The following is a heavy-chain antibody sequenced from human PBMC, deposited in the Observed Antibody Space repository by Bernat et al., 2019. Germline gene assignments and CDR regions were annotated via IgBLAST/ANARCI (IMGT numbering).Heavy chain of an antibody. CDR3: ARGHFFNSF. CDR2: VSHTGSA. CDR1: GGSFSGYY. J-gene: IGHJ4*02. V-gene: IGHV4-34*01. Sequence: QVQLDQWGAGLLKPSETLSLTCAVYGGSFSGYYWTWIRQPPGKGLEWIGEVSHTGSANYNPSLKSRVTISVDTSMNQFSLRLTSVTAVDTAVYYCARGHFFNSFWGRGTPVTVPS.